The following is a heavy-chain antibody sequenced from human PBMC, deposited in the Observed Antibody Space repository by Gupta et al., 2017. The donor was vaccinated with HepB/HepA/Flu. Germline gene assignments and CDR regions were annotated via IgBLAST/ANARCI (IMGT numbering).Heavy chain of an antibody. CDR3: ARHANGCTYPMDV. Sequence: QVQLQQSGPGLVKPSETLSLTCSVSGDSISNYYWSWVRQPPGKGLEWIAYSHYTAETNYNPSVKSRLTVYVDASKSQFSLRLDSVTAADTAIYFCARHANGCTYPMDVWGQGTTVTVSS. J-gene: IGHJ6*02. V-gene: IGHV4-59*08. CDR1: GDSISNYY. CDR2: SHYTAET. D-gene: IGHD2-8*01.